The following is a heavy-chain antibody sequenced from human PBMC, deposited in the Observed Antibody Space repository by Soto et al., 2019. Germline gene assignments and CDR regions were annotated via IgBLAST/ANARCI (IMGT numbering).Heavy chain of an antibody. CDR2: IYHSGST. Sequence: QVQLQESGPGLVKPTQTLSLTCTVSGGSISSGGYYWSWIRQHPGKVLEWIGYIYHSGSTYYNPSRKSRVTISVETSKNQFSLKLSSVTAADTAVYYCAREAAGILNWFDPWGQGTLVTVSS. J-gene: IGHJ5*02. CDR1: GGSISSGGYY. D-gene: IGHD6-25*01. CDR3: AREAAGILNWFDP. V-gene: IGHV4-31*03.